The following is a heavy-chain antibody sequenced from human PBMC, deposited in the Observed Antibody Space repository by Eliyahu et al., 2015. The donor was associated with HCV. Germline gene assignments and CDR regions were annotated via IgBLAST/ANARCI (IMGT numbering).Heavy chain of an antibody. CDR1: GFSLSTSGVG. CDR3: AQTKGVYYGSGSYYPY. CDR2: IYWDDDK. Sequence: QITLKESGPTLVKPTQTLTLTCTFSGFSLSTSGVGVGWIRQPPGKALEWLALIYWDDDKRYSPSLKSRLTITKDTSKNQVVLTMTNMDPVDTATYYCAQTKGVYYGSGSYYPYWGQGTLVTVSS. J-gene: IGHJ4*02. D-gene: IGHD3-10*01. V-gene: IGHV2-5*02.